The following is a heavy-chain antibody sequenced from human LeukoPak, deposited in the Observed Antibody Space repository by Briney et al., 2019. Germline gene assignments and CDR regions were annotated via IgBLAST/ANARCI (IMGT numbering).Heavy chain of an antibody. CDR1: GYTFTSYY. D-gene: IGHD3-22*01. CDR2: ISPSAGST. Sequence: GASVKVSCKASGYTFTSYYLHWVRQAPGQGLEWMGIISPSAGSTNYAQRFQGRVTMTRDTSTSTVYMDLSSLRSEDTAVYYCAGGYDSSGSYDYWGQGTLVTVSS. V-gene: IGHV1-46*01. CDR3: AGGYDSSGSYDY. J-gene: IGHJ4*02.